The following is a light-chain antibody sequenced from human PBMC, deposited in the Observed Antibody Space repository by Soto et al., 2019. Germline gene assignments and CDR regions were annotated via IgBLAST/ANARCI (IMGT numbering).Light chain of an antibody. CDR3: SSYTGRGAQV. V-gene: IGLV2-14*01. Sequence: QSALTQPASVSGSPGQSITISCTGSSSDVGGYNYVSWYQQHPGKAPKLMIYEVSNRPSGISNRFSGSKYGNTASLTISGLQAEDEADYHCSSYTGRGAQVFGGGTKLTVL. CDR2: EVS. CDR1: SSDVGGYNY. J-gene: IGLJ2*01.